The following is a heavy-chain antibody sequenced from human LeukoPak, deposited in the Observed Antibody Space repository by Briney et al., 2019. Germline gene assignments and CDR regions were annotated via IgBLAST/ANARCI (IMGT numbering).Heavy chain of an antibody. D-gene: IGHD6-19*01. CDR2: IYYSGST. CDR3: ARIAVAGPYDAFDI. J-gene: IGHJ3*02. Sequence: SETLSLTCTVSGGSISSYYWSWIRQPPGKGLEWIGYIYYSGSTNYNPSLKSRVTIPVDTSKNQFSLKLSSVTAADMAVYYCARIAVAGPYDAFDIWGQGTMVTVSS. V-gene: IGHV4-59*13. CDR1: GGSISSYY.